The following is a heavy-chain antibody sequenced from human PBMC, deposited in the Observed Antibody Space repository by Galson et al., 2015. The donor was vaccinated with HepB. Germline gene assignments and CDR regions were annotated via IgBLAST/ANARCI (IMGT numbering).Heavy chain of an antibody. CDR1: GYTFSSYG. D-gene: IGHD1-26*01. Sequence: SVKVSCKASGYTFSSYGISWVRQAPGQGLEWVGRISVYNDNSDYAQKLQGRVTVTTDISTSTAYMELRSLRSDDTAVYYCAREGGSYSFADHWGQGTLVTVSS. CDR3: AREGGSYSFADH. CDR2: ISVYNDNS. J-gene: IGHJ4*02. V-gene: IGHV1-18*01.